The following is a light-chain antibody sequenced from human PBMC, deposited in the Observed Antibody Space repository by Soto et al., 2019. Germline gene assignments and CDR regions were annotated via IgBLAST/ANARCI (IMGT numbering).Light chain of an antibody. V-gene: IGKV1-39*01. CDR2: AAS. CDR1: QSISTY. Sequence: DIQMTQSPSSLSASVGDRVTITCRASQSISTYLNWYQQKVGKAPKLLIYAASSLQRGVPSRFSGSGSGRDFTLTISSLQPEDFASYYCQQGYSTPRTFGQGTKLEIK. J-gene: IGKJ2*02. CDR3: QQGYSTPRT.